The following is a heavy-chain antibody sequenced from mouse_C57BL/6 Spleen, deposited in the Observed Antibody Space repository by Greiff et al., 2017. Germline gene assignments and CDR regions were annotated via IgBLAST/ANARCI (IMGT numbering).Heavy chain of an antibody. CDR1: GYTFTDYE. D-gene: IGHD1-1*01. J-gene: IGHJ3*01. Sequence: QVQLQQSGAELVRPGASVTLSCKASGYTFTDYEMHWVKQTPVHGLEWIGAIDPETGGPAYNQKFKGKAILTADKSSSTAYMELRSLTSEDSAVYYCTRRDSYYYGSSYPFAYWGQGTLVTVSA. CDR2: IDPETGGP. V-gene: IGHV1-15*01. CDR3: TRRDSYYYGSSYPFAY.